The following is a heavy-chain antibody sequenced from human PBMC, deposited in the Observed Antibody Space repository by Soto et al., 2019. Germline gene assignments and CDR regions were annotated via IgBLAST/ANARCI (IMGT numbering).Heavy chain of an antibody. CDR3: ARGGGYDFRSSQAPPIDV. CDR2: LYYTGST. Sequence: KPSETLSLTCNVSGGSISDFYWSWIRQSPGKRLEWIGYLYYTGSTNYNPALKSRVTISLDTSKNQFSLQVRSVTAADTAVYYCARGGGYDFRSSQAPPIDVWGQGTTVTVSS. CDR1: GGSISDFY. J-gene: IGHJ6*02. D-gene: IGHD3-3*01. V-gene: IGHV4-59*01.